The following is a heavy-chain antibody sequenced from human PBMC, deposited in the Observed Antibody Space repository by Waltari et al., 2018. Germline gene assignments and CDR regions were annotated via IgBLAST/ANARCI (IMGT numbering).Heavy chain of an antibody. Sequence: MRWVRQGPGNGLEWVAVISDDGINKYYSDSVKGRFTISRDNSKNTLYLQMDSLRAEDTALYYCARGLDGDYAGGDYWAREPWSPSPQ. J-gene: IGHJ4*02. V-gene: IGHV3-30-3*01. CDR3: ARGLDGDYAGGDY. CDR2: ISDDGINK. D-gene: IGHD4-17*01.